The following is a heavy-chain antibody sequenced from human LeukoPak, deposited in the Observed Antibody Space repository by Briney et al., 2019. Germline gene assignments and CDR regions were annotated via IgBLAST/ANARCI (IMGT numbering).Heavy chain of an antibody. V-gene: IGHV4-39*01. CDR1: GGSISSSSYY. Sequence: SETLSLTCTVSGGSISSSSYYWGWIRQPPGKGLEWIGSIYYSGSTYYNPSLKSRVTISVDTSKNQFSLKLSSVTAADTAVYYCARHLVPKYYFDYWGQGTLVTVSS. D-gene: IGHD2-8*02. J-gene: IGHJ4*02. CDR2: IYYSGST. CDR3: ARHLVPKYYFDY.